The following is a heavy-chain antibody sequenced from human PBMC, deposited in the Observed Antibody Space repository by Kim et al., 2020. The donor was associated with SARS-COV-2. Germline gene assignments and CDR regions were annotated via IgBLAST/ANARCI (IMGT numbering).Heavy chain of an antibody. D-gene: IGHD3-22*01. CDR3: PGERSDRAFDI. J-gene: IGHJ3*02. CDR2: INSPARTI. CDR1: GFTFSTSE. Sequence: GGSLRLSCAASGFTFSTSEMHWVRQAPGKGLEWVSYINSPARTIFYAESVKGRFTISRDNAKNSLYLQMNSLRAGDTAVYYCPGERSDRAFDIWGQGTVVSVSS. V-gene: IGHV3-48*03.